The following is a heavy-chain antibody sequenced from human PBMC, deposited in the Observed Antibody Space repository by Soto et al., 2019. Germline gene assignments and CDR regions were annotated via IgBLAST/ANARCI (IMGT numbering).Heavy chain of an antibody. J-gene: IGHJ2*01. V-gene: IGHV1-18*01. CDR2: ISTYNGNT. CDR3: ARGVVVVPATMFRYFDL. D-gene: IGHD2-2*01. Sequence: HVQLEQSGAEVKKPGASVKVSCKASGYTFSSYGLSWVRQAPGQGLEWMEWISTYNGNTKYAQKFQGRVTMTTDTSTSTAYMEVRSLRSDDTAMYYCARGVVVVPATMFRYFDLWGRGTLVTVSS. CDR1: GYTFSSYG.